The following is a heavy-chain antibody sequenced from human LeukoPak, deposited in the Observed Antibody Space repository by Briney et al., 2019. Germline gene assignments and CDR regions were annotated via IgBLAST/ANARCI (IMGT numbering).Heavy chain of an antibody. J-gene: IGHJ4*02. CDR2: ISSSGSTI. V-gene: IGHV3-23*01. CDR3: AKDGVRQQLD. Sequence: GSLRLSCAASGFTLSSYAMSWVRQAPGKGLEWVSYISSSGSTIYYADSVKGRFTISRDNSKNTLYLQMNSLRAEDTAVYYCAKDGVRQQLDWGQGTLVTVSS. CDR1: GFTLSSYA. D-gene: IGHD6-13*01.